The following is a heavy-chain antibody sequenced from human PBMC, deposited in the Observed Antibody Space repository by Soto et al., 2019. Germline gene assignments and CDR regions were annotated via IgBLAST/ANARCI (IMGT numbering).Heavy chain of an antibody. CDR1: GYSFPTYW. J-gene: IGHJ6*02. Sequence: PGGSLKISCQCSGYSFPTYWISWVRQMPGKGLEWMGRIDPSDSYTNYSPSFQGHVTISADKSISTAYLQWSSLKASDTARYYCASRYCSSPSCLNLYYYGMDVWGQGTTVTVSS. D-gene: IGHD2-2*01. CDR3: ASRYCSSPSCLNLYYYGMDV. CDR2: IDPSDSYT. V-gene: IGHV5-10-1*01.